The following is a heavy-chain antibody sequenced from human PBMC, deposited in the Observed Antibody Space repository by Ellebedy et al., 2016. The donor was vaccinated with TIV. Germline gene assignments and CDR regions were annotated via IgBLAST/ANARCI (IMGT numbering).Heavy chain of an antibody. D-gene: IGHD4-11*01. CDR1: GSTFSWYA. CDR2: IHSGGST. J-gene: IGHJ4*02. CDR3: AGSTTITTMPY. Sequence: PGGSLRLSCAASGSTFSWYAMTWVRQAPGKRLEWVSVIHSGGSTYHTDSVKGRFTTSRDNSKNTLYLHMTSLRAEDTAVYYCAGSTTITTMPYWGQGTLVTVSS. V-gene: IGHV3-53*01.